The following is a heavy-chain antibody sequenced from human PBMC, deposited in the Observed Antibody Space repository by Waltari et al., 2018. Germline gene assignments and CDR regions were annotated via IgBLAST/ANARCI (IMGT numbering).Heavy chain of an antibody. J-gene: IGHJ4*02. Sequence: QVQLVQSGAEVKKPGASVKVSCKASGYTFTGYYMHWVRQAPGQGLEWRGRINPNSGGTNDAQKWQGRVTMTRDTSISTAYMELSRLRSDDTAVYYCAQWIQLLAIDYWGQGTLVTVSS. CDR2: INPNSGGT. CDR1: GYTFTGYY. V-gene: IGHV1-2*06. CDR3: AQWIQLLAIDY. D-gene: IGHD5-18*01.